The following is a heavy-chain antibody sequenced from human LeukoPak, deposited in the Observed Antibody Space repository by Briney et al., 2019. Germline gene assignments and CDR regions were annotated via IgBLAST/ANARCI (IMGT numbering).Heavy chain of an antibody. Sequence: GTSLRLSCAASGFTFSSGMHWVRQAPGKGLEWVAVISYDGNHKYYGDSVKGRFTISRDNSRNTLYLQMDSLKTEDTAVYYCAKGELLFNPCSFDSWGQGTLVTVSS. CDR2: ISYDGNHK. D-gene: IGHD1-26*01. CDR3: AKGELLFNPCSFDS. J-gene: IGHJ4*02. CDR1: GFTFSSG. V-gene: IGHV3-30*18.